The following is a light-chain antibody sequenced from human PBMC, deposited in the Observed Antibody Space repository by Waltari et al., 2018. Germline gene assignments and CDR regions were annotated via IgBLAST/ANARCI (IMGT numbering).Light chain of an antibody. CDR1: QSVSTS. CDR2: DAS. J-gene: IGKJ4*01. CDR3: QQRSNWPPVVT. Sequence: EVVLTQSPATLSLSPGERATLSCRASQSVSTSLGWYQQKPGQTPRLLIYDASTRATGIPARCSGSGSGTDFTLTITSLEPEDFAVYYCQQRSNWPPVVTFGGGTKVEIK. V-gene: IGKV3-11*01.